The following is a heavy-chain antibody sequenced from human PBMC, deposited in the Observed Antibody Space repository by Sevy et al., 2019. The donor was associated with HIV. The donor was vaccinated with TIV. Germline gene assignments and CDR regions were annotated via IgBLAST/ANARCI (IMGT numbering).Heavy chain of an antibody. CDR1: GGSTNTYF. D-gene: IGHD3-22*01. J-gene: IGHJ5*02. V-gene: IGHV4-59*01. CDR3: ARYYYDSSGPGSWFDP. CDR2: IYNSGSS. Sequence: SGTLSLTCTVSGGSTNTYFWTWIRQPPGKGLEWIGYIYNSGSSNYNPSFKSRVTISVDTSKNQVSLKLSSVTAADTAVYYCARYYYDSSGPGSWFDPWGQGTLVTVSS.